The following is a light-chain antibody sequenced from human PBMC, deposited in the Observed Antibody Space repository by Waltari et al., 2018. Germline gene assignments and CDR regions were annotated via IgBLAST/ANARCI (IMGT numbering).Light chain of an antibody. Sequence: SSELTQDPAVSVALGQTVRITCQGDSVRRFYASWYQQKLGQAPVLVIYGKNNRPSGIPDRFSGSNSGNTASLTITGTRAEDEADYYCHSRDSTGNFWVFGGGTKLTV. CDR3: HSRDSTGNFWV. V-gene: IGLV3-19*01. J-gene: IGLJ3*02. CDR2: GKN. CDR1: SVRRFY.